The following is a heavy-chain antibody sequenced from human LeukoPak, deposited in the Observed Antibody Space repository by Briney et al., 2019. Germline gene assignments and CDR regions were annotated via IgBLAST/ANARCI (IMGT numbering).Heavy chain of an antibody. CDR1: GFTFSSYA. D-gene: IGHD4-11*01. CDR3: AKTTVIYYFDY. Sequence: GGSLRLSCAASGFTFSSYAMSWVRQAPGKGLEWVSGISGSGGSTYYADSVKVRFTISRDNSKNTLYLQMNGLRAEDTAVYYCAKTTVIYYFDYWGQGTLVTVSS. CDR2: ISGSGGST. J-gene: IGHJ4*02. V-gene: IGHV3-23*01.